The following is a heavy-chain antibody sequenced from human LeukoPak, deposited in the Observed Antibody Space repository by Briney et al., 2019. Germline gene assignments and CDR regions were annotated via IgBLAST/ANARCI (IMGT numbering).Heavy chain of an antibody. Sequence: PGGSLRLSCAASGFTFSSYEMNWVRQAPGKGLEWVSYISSSGSTIYYADSVKGRFTISRDNSKNTLYLQMNGLRAEDTAVYYCVKDRSYMFGESFASFDYWGQRTLVTVSS. CDR3: VKDRSYMFGESFASFDY. J-gene: IGHJ4*02. CDR2: ISSSGSTI. CDR1: GFTFSSYE. D-gene: IGHD3-10*02. V-gene: IGHV3-48*03.